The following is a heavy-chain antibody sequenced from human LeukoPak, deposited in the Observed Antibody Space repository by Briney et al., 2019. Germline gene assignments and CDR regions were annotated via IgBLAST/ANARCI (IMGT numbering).Heavy chain of an antibody. CDR2: IYHSGST. CDR1: AGSISSGSW. J-gene: IGHJ4*02. V-gene: IGHV4-4*02. CDR3: ARRPPSYSDNSGTYYLGGFDY. Sequence: PSETLSLTCAVSAGSISSGSWWNWVRQPPGKGLEWIGGIYHSGSTNYNPSLKSRVTISVDTSKNQFSLNLNSVTAADTAVYYCARRPPSYSDNSGTYYLGGFDYWGQGTLVTVSS. D-gene: IGHD3-10*01.